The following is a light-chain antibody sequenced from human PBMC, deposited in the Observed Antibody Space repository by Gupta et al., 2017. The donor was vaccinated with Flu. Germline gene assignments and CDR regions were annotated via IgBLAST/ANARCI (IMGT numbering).Light chain of an antibody. Sequence: SLGERATINCKSGRRILYISENKKQVAWHQQKGGEPPKLLMDWASNREAGVPDRCSCGGSGTECTLTSSGLQAESVAVYCCQQYYRTPCSLGPGTKVDIK. CDR1: RRILYISENKKQ. J-gene: IGKJ3*01. CDR3: QQYYRTPCS. CDR2: WAS. V-gene: IGKV4-1*01.